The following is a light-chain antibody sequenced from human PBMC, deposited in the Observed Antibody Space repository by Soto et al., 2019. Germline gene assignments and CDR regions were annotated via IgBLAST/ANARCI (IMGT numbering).Light chain of an antibody. CDR1: SSNSGAGYD. Sequence: QAVVTQPPSVSGAPGQRVSISCTGSSSNSGAGYDVHWYQQLPGTAPKLLIYGNSNRPSGVPDRFSGSKSGTSASLAITGLQAEDEADYYCQSYDSSLSGYVFGTGPKLTVL. CDR3: QSYDSSLSGYV. V-gene: IGLV1-40*01. CDR2: GNS. J-gene: IGLJ1*01.